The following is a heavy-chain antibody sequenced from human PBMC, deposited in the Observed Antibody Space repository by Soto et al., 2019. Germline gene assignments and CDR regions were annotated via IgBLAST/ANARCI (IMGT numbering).Heavy chain of an antibody. Sequence: PGGSLRLSCAASGFTVSSNYMSWVRQAPGKGLEWVSVIYSGGSTYYADSVKGRFTISRHNSKNTLYLQMNSLRAEDTAVYYCARDTPGIAAASDYWGQGTLVTVSS. D-gene: IGHD6-13*01. V-gene: IGHV3-53*04. CDR3: ARDTPGIAAASDY. J-gene: IGHJ4*02. CDR1: GFTVSSNY. CDR2: IYSGGST.